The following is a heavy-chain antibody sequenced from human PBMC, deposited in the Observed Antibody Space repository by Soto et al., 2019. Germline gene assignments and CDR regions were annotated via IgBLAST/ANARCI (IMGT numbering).Heavy chain of an antibody. V-gene: IGHV4-30-2*01. CDR1: GGSISSGGYS. J-gene: IGHJ4*02. CDR2: MYHSGST. Sequence: SETLSLTCAVSGGSISSGGYSWSWIRQPPGKGLEWIGYMYHSGSTYYNPSLKSRVTISIDRSKNQFSLKLSSVTAADTAVYYCATDLSRIQLWLRLDYWGQGTLVTVS. CDR3: ATDLSRIQLWLRLDY. D-gene: IGHD5-18*01.